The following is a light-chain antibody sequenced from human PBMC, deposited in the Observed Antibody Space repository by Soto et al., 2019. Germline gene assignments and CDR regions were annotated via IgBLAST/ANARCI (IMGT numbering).Light chain of an antibody. CDR1: QSVSSN. CDR3: QQRSNWPT. V-gene: IGKV3-11*01. Sequence: EIVMTQSPATLSVSPGERATLSCRASQSVSSNLAWYQQKPGLAPRLLMYETSRRATGIPARFSGSASGTDFTLTISRLEPEDFAVYYCQQRSNWPTFGQGTKVDIK. J-gene: IGKJ1*01. CDR2: ETS.